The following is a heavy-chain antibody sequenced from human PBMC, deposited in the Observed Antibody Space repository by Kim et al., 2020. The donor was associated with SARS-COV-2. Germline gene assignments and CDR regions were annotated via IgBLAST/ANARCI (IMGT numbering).Heavy chain of an antibody. Sequence: SETLSLTCTVSGGSISSYYWSWIRQPPGKGLEWIGYIYYSGSTNYNPSLKSRVTISVDTSKNQFSLKLSSVTAADTAVYYCASTRRDGYNFLFDYWGQGTLVTVSS. CDR2: IYYSGST. J-gene: IGHJ4*02. D-gene: IGHD5-12*01. CDR1: GGSISSYY. CDR3: ASTRRDGYNFLFDY. V-gene: IGHV4-59*13.